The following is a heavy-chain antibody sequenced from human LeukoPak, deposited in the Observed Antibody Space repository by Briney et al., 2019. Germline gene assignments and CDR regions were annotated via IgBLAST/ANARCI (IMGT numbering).Heavy chain of an antibody. CDR3: ARHSYDSPALHDLHV. Sequence: GESLKISCKGSGYSFTSYWIGGGRQMPGKGLEWMGIIYPDDSDTRYSPSFQGQVTISADKSISTAYLQWSTLRASDTAIYYCARHSYDSPALHDLHVWGKRPTVTISS. D-gene: IGHD3-22*01. CDR1: GYSFTSYW. CDR2: IYPDDSDT. V-gene: IGHV5-51*01. J-gene: IGHJ6*03.